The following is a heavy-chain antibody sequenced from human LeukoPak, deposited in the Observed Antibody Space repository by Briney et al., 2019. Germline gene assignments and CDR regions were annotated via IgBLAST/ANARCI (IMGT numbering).Heavy chain of an antibody. D-gene: IGHD4-23*01. J-gene: IGHJ3*02. Sequence: GGSLRLSCAASASTFSSYDMHWVRQATGKGLEWVSAIGTAGDTYYPGSVKGRFTISRENAKNSLYLQMNSLRAGDTAVYYCAREGNSGVFDIWGQGTMVTVSS. CDR3: AREGNSGVFDI. V-gene: IGHV3-13*04. CDR1: ASTFSSYD. CDR2: IGTAGDT.